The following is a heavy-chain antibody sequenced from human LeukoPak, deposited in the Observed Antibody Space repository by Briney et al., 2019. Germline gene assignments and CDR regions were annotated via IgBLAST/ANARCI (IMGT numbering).Heavy chain of an antibody. D-gene: IGHD3-10*01. Sequence: SETLSLTCTVSGVSISSSDYYWGWIRQPPGKGLEWIGSIYYSGRTYYNPPLKSRVTISEDTSKNQFSLKLSFVTAADSAVYYCARHRTAINQYGPYVAFDIWGQGTMVTVSS. CDR3: ARHRTAINQYGPYVAFDI. CDR1: GVSISSSDYY. J-gene: IGHJ3*02. CDR2: IYYSGRT. V-gene: IGHV4-39*01.